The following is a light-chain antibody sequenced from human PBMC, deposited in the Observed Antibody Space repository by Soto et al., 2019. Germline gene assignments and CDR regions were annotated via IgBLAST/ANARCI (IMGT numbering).Light chain of an antibody. Sequence: EIVLTQSPATLSFSPGERATLSCRASQSITNYVGWYQQKPGQAPRLLIYATSNRATGIPARFSGSGSGTDFTLTISSLEPEDFAVYYCQQYGSSPTTFGQGTKVDIK. CDR3: QQYGSSPTT. J-gene: IGKJ1*01. CDR1: QSITNY. V-gene: IGKV3-20*01. CDR2: ATS.